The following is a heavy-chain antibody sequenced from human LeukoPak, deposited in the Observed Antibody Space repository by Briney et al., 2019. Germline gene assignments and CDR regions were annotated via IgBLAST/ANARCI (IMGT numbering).Heavy chain of an antibody. CDR3: ARDRDWNSGFDY. V-gene: IGHV3-21*01. D-gene: IGHD1-7*01. Sequence: GGSLRLSCAASGFTFSSYNMKWVRQAPGKGLEWVSSISTSSSYIYYADSVKGRFTISRDNAKNSLYLQMNSLRADDAAVYYCARDRDWNSGFDYWGQGTLVTVSS. J-gene: IGHJ4*02. CDR1: GFTFSSYN. CDR2: ISTSSSYI.